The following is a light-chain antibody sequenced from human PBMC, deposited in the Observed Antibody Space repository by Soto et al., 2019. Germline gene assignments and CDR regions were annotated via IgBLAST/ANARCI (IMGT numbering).Light chain of an antibody. Sequence: QSVLTQPASVSGSPGQAITISCSGSNSDVGAYRYVSWYQQHPGKAPKLMIYEVSNRPSGVSERFSGSKSGNTASLTIFGLPAEDEDDYHCSSYTITSTYVFGTGTQVTVL. V-gene: IGLV2-14*01. J-gene: IGLJ1*01. CDR3: SSYTITSTYV. CDR2: EVS. CDR1: NSDVGAYRY.